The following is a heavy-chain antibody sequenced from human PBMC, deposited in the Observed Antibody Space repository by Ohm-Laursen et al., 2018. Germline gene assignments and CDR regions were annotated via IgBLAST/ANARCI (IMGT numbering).Heavy chain of an antibody. Sequence: ASVKVSCKVSGGTFSSYAISWVRQAPGQGFEWMGGIIPIFGTANYAQEFQGRVTITADESTSTAYMELSSLRSEDTAVYYCASTRQLGWFDPWGQGTLVTVSS. CDR3: ASTRQLGWFDP. D-gene: IGHD5-24*01. CDR1: GGTFSSYA. J-gene: IGHJ5*02. CDR2: IIPIFGTA. V-gene: IGHV1-69*13.